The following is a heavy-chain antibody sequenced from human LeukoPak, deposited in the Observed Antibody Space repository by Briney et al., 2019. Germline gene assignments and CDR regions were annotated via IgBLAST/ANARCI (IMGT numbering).Heavy chain of an antibody. CDR3: AYGSSGYGWFDP. J-gene: IGHJ5*02. Sequence: GASVKVSCKASGYTFTSYDINWVRQATGQGLEWMGWMNPNSGNTGYAQKFQGRVTITRNTSISTAYMELSSLRSEDTAVYYCAYGSSGYGWFDPWGQGTLVTVSS. CDR1: GYTFTSYD. V-gene: IGHV1-8*03. D-gene: IGHD3-22*01. CDR2: MNPNSGNT.